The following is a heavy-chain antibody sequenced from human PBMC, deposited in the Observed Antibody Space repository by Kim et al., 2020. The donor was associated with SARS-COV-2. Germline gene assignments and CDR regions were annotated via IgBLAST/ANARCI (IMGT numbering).Heavy chain of an antibody. J-gene: IGHJ4*02. V-gene: IGHV1-18*01. Sequence: ASVKVSCKASGYTFTSYGITWVRQAPGQGLEWMGWISLYNGNAHYAQNFQGRVTITTDTPTTTAYMGLRNLNSDDTAVYYCARDSGYDFWSDYYPRWYFDQWGQGTLVTVSS. D-gene: IGHD3-3*01. CDR1: GYTFTSYG. CDR3: ARDSGYDFWSDYYPRWYFDQ. CDR2: ISLYNGNA.